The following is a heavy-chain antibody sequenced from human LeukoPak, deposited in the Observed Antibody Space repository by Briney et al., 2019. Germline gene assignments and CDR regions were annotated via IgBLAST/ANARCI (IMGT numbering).Heavy chain of an antibody. CDR2: ISGSGGST. CDR1: GFTFSSYA. J-gene: IGHJ4*02. D-gene: IGHD6-19*01. Sequence: GASLRLSCAASGFTFSSYAMSWVRQAPGKGLEWVPVISGSGGSTEYADSVKGRFTISRDNSKNTLYLQMNSLRAEDTAVYYCAKGSGWYVWGQGTLVTVSS. V-gene: IGHV3-23*01. CDR3: AKGSGWYV.